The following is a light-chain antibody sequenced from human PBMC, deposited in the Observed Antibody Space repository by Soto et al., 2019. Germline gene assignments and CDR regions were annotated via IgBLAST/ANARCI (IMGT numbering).Light chain of an antibody. V-gene: IGLV2-14*03. CDR3: SSYTSSSTHV. J-gene: IGLJ1*01. Sequence: LTQPASVSGSPGQSITISCTGTSSDVGAYTFVSWYQQHPDKVPKLMIFDVSRRPSGVSDRFSGSKSGNTASLTISGLQPEDEADYYCSSYTSSSTHVFGSGTKLTVL. CDR2: DVS. CDR1: SSDVGAYTF.